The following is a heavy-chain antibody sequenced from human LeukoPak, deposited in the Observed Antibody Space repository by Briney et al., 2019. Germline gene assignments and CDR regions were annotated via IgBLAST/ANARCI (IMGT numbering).Heavy chain of an antibody. Sequence: GGSLRLSCAASGFTFSNYWMTWVRQAPGKGLEWVAVISYDGSDKYYADSVKGRFTISRDNSKNTLYLQMNSLRAEDTAVYYCASALTSSYDSSGYPDYFDYWGQGTLVTVSS. CDR1: GFTFSNYW. V-gene: IGHV3-30-3*01. CDR2: ISYDGSDK. J-gene: IGHJ4*02. D-gene: IGHD3-22*01. CDR3: ASALTSSYDSSGYPDYFDY.